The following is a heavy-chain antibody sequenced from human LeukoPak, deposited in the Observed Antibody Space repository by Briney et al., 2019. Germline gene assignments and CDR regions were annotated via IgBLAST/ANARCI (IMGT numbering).Heavy chain of an antibody. Sequence: GGSLRLSCAASGFTFSSCSMNWVRQAPGKGLEWVSSISSSSSYIYYADSVKGRFTISRDNAKNSLYLQMNSLRAEDTAVYYCARVKRVATIPTYDYWGQGTLVTVFS. CDR2: ISSSSSYI. D-gene: IGHD5-12*01. J-gene: IGHJ4*02. CDR3: ARVKRVATIPTYDY. CDR1: GFTFSSCS. V-gene: IGHV3-21*01.